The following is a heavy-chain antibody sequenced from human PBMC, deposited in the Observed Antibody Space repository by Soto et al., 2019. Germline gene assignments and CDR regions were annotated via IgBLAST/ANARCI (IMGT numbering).Heavy chain of an antibody. Sequence: PSETLSLTCPVSGGSISSYYWSWIRQPPGKGLEWIGYIYYSGSTNYNPSLKSRVTISVDTSKNQFSLKLSSVTAADTAVYYCAGSIAPGWFDPWGQGTLVTVS. CDR1: GGSISSYY. CDR3: AGSIAPGWFDP. V-gene: IGHV4-59*08. J-gene: IGHJ5*02. D-gene: IGHD6-6*01. CDR2: IYYSGST.